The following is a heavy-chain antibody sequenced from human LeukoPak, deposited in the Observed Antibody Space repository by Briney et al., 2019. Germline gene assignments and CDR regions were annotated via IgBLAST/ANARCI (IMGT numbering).Heavy chain of an antibody. V-gene: IGHV3-30-3*02. CDR1: GFTFSSYA. Sequence: GGSLRLSCAASGFTFSSYAMHWVRQAPGKGLEWVAVISYDGSNKYYADSVKGRFTISRDNSKNTLYLQMNSLRAEDTAVYYCAKSDDFWSGYWVDYWGQGTLVTVSS. CDR3: AKSDDFWSGYWVDY. J-gene: IGHJ4*02. CDR2: ISYDGSNK. D-gene: IGHD3-3*01.